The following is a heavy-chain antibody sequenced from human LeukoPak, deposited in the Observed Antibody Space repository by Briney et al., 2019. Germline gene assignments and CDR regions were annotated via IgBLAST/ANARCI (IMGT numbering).Heavy chain of an antibody. CDR2: ISSSSSYI. CDR1: GFTFSSYS. CDR3: ARDNCSKYYFDY. J-gene: IGHJ4*02. V-gene: IGHV3-21*01. D-gene: IGHD1-20*01. Sequence: GGSLRLSCAASGFTFSSYSMNWVRQAPGKGLEWVSSISSSSSYIYYADSVKGRFTISRDNAKNSLYLQMNSLRAEDTAVYYCARDNCSKYYFDYWGQGTLVTVSS.